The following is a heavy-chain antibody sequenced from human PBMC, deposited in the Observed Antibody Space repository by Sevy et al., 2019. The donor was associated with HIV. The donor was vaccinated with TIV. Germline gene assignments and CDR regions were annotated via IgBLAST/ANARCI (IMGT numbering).Heavy chain of an antibody. V-gene: IGHV3-21*01. D-gene: IGHD3-3*01. CDR2: ISSSSSYI. CDR3: ARDLSELTIFGVVIPYYYYYGMDV. J-gene: IGHJ6*02. CDR1: GFTFSSYS. Sequence: GGSLRLSCAASGFTFSSYSMNWVRQAPGKGLEWVSSISSSSSYIYYADSVKGRFTISRDNTKNSLYLQMNSLRAEDTAVYYCARDLSELTIFGVVIPYYYYYGMDVWGQGTTVTVSS.